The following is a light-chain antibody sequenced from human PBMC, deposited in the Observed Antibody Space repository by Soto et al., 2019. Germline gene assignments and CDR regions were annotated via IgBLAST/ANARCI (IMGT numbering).Light chain of an antibody. CDR1: QSVSSY. Sequence: EIVLTQSPATLSLSPGERATRSCRASQSVSSYLAWYQQKPGQAPRLLIYDASNRATGIPARFSGSGSGTDFTLTISSLEPEDFAVYYCQQRSNWPLSYTFGQGTKLEIK. CDR2: DAS. V-gene: IGKV3-11*01. J-gene: IGKJ2*01. CDR3: QQRSNWPLSYT.